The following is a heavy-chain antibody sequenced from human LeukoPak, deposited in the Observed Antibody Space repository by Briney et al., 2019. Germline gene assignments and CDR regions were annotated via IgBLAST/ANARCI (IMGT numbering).Heavy chain of an antibody. J-gene: IGHJ5*02. Sequence: GGSLRLSCAASGFTFSNYAMSWVRQAPGKGLEWLSGISNTGRATDYADSIKGRFTISRDNSKNTVFLQMNSLRAEDTAEYFCAHQVPPNDEFFDHWGQGTLVTVSS. CDR2: ISNTGRAT. CDR3: AHQVPPNDEFFDH. V-gene: IGHV3-23*01. CDR1: GFTFSNYA.